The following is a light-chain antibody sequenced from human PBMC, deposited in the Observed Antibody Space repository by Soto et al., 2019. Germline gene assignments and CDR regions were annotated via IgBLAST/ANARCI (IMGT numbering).Light chain of an antibody. J-gene: IGKJ1*01. Sequence: EIALTQSPATLSLSPGERATLSCRASQTISSYLAWYQQKPGQAPRLLIYDASTRATGIPARFSGSGSGTDFTLTISSLEPEDFAVYYCQQCAHWPRTFGQGTKVGIK. CDR1: QTISSY. CDR3: QQCAHWPRT. V-gene: IGKV3-11*01. CDR2: DAS.